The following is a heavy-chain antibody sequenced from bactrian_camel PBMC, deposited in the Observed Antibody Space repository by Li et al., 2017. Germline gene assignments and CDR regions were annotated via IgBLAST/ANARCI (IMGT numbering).Heavy chain of an antibody. J-gene: IGHJ4*01. CDR1: GLTFDVSD. CDR2: RRRDGSI. Sequence: HVQLVESGGGSVQAGGSLRISCTASGLTFDVSDMAWYRQAPGTECEKVSTRRRDGSIVYADSVKGRFTLSKDNAKNTLYLQMNSLKPEDTAVYYCVRSYGLIATSPNINYWGQGTQVTVS. D-gene: IGHD4*01. CDR3: VRSYGLIATSPNINY. V-gene: IGHV3S55*01.